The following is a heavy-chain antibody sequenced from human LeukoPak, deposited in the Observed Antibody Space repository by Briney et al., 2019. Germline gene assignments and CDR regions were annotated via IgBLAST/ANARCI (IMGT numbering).Heavy chain of an antibody. V-gene: IGHV1-46*01. CDR2: INPSGGST. J-gene: IGHJ6*02. CDR3: ASVTAYCDSTNCYYYSAMDV. D-gene: IGHD2-2*01. CDR1: GYTFTSYY. Sequence: GASVKVSCKASGYTFTSYYLHWVRQAPGQGLEWMGIINPSGGSTTYAQNFQGRVTMTRDTSTSTVYMELSSLRSEDTAVYYCASVTAYCDSTNCYYYSAMDVWGQGTTVTVSS.